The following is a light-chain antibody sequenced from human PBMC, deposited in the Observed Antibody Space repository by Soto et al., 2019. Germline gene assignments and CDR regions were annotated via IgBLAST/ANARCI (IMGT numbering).Light chain of an antibody. CDR2: AAS. J-gene: IGKJ3*01. Sequence: DIQLAQSPSSVSASLGDRVTITCRASQDITSWLAWYRQKPGKAPELPIYAASTLHSGGPTRVRGSGCGTDFTLTISGLQPEDVASYYCQQAKRFPFSFGPGTKVDF. CDR1: QDITSW. V-gene: IGKV1-12*02. CDR3: QQAKRFPFS.